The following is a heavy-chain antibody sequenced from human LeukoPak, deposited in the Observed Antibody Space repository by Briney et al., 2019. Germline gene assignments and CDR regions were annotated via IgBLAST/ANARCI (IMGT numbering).Heavy chain of an antibody. CDR2: IYYSGST. Sequence: SETLSLTCTVSGGSISNYYWNWIRQPPGKALEWIGYIYYSGSTNYHPSLKSRVTMSVDTSKNQFSLKLSSVTAADTAVYYCATQVYDFWSQYYYYYYGMDVWGQGTTVTVSS. V-gene: IGHV4-59*01. D-gene: IGHD3-3*01. J-gene: IGHJ6*02. CDR1: GGSISNYY. CDR3: ATQVYDFWSQYYYYYYGMDV.